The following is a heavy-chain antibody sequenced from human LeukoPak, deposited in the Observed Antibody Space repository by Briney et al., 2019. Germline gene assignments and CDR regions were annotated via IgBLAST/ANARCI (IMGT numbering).Heavy chain of an antibody. CDR3: AKDQDYDYVWGSFYDAFDI. Sequence: GGSLRLSCAASGFTFSNYVMSWVRQAPGRGLEWVSVVYSGDSRKYSDSVKGRFTISRVNSKNTLYLQMNSLRAEDTAVYYCAKDQDYDYVWGSFYDAFDIWGQGTMVTVSS. CDR1: GFTFSNYV. CDR2: VYSGDSRK. D-gene: IGHD3-16*01. J-gene: IGHJ3*02. V-gene: IGHV3-NL1*01.